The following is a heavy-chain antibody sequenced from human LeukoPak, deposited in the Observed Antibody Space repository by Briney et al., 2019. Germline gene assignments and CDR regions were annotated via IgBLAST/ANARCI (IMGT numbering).Heavy chain of an antibody. CDR3: HPLYCSGTGCPLHY. J-gene: IGHJ4*02. CDR1: GFTFSSYW. CDR2: IKQDGSQK. V-gene: IGHV3-7*01. D-gene: IGHD2-2*01. Sequence: GGSLRLSCAASGFTFSSYWMTWIRQAPGKGLEWVANIKQDGSQKYYVDSVKGRFTISRDNAKNSLYLQMNSLRAEDTAVYYCHPLYCSGTGCPLHYWGQGTLVTVSS.